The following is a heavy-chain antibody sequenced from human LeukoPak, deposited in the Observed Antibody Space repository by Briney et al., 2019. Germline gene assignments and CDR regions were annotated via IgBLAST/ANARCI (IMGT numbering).Heavy chain of an antibody. V-gene: IGHV5-51*01. CDR3: ARQIRPPYYYDSSGYYHLLDI. CDR2: IYPGDSDT. J-gene: IGHJ3*02. CDR1: GYSFTSHW. D-gene: IGHD3-22*01. Sequence: GESLKISCKGSGYSFTSHWIGWVRQMPGKGLEWMGIIYPGDSDTRYSPSFQGQVTISADKSISTAYLQWSSLKASDTAMYYCARQIRPPYYYDSSGYYHLLDIWGQGTMVTVSS.